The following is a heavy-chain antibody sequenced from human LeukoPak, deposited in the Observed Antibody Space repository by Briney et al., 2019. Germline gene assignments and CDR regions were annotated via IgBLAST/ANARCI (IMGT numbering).Heavy chain of an antibody. D-gene: IGHD3-10*01. CDR3: ARAGSHWHYVY. J-gene: IGHJ4*02. V-gene: IGHV3-7*03. CDR1: GFTFSSYW. CDR2: INHNGNVN. Sequence: GGSLRLSCAASGFTFSSYWMNWARQAPGKGLEWVASINHNGNVNYYVDSVKGRFTISRDNAKNSLYLQMSNLRAEDTAVYYCARAGSHWHYVYWGQGTVVAVSS.